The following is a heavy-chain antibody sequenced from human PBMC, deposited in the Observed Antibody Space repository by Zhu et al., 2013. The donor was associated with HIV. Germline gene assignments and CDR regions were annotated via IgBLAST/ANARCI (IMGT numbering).Heavy chain of an antibody. V-gene: IGHV1-69*01. CDR1: GGTFSNYA. D-gene: IGHD2-2*02. CDR3: ARGTLEGFIRFASSTSCYTRDFYYDMDV. Sequence: QVQLVQSGAEVKKPGSSVKVSCKASGGTFSNYAISWVRQAPGQGLEWMGGIIPTFGTVDYTEKFQGRVTISADEFKTTAYMELRSLRSEDTAVYYCARGTLEGFIRFASSTSCYTRDFYYDMDVWAKGPRSPSP. J-gene: IGHJ6*02. CDR2: IIPTFGTV.